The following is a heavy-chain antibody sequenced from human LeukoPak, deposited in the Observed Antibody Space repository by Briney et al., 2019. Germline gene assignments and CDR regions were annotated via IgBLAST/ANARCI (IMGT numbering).Heavy chain of an antibody. CDR3: ARGHYDVLASSYKWTPDY. V-gene: IGHV3-21*01. CDR2: INSGGDYK. D-gene: IGHD3-9*01. CDR1: GFTFNTFN. J-gene: IGHJ4*02. Sequence: RGSLRLSCASSGFTFNTFNMNWFRQAPGKGLEWVSSINSGGDYKYYADSVKGRFTTSRDNAKNSLSLQLNTLRVEDTAIYYCARGHYDVLASSYKWTPDYWGQGTLVTVSS.